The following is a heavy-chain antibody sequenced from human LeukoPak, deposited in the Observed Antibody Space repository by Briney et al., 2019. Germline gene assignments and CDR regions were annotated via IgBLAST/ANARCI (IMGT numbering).Heavy chain of an antibody. CDR1: GFTFSDYY. V-gene: IGHV3-11*01. J-gene: IGHJ4*02. CDR3: AKADRSAAAGTAVFDY. Sequence: GGSLRLSCAASGFTFSDYYMSWIRQAPGKGLEWVSYISSSGSSIYYADSVKGRFTISRDNSKNTLYLQMNSLRAEDTAVFYCAKADRSAAAGTAVFDYWGQGTLVTVSS. D-gene: IGHD6-13*01. CDR2: ISSSGSSI.